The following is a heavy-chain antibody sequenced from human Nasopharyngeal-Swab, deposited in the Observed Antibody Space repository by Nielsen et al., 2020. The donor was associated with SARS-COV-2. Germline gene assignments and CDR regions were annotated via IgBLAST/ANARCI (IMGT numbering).Heavy chain of an antibody. V-gene: IGHV3-15*01. CDR1: GFNFNIAW. D-gene: IGHD2-15*01. J-gene: IGHJ4*02. CDR2: IKSKGDGGTT. CDR3: TCDDIYCRGARCYGH. Sequence: GGSLRLSCAASGFNFNIAWMSWVRQAPGTGLEWVGRIKSKGDGGTTDYAAPVTGRFTISRDDSKNTLYLQMNSLKTEDTAVYYCTCDDIYCRGARCYGHWGQGTLVTVSS.